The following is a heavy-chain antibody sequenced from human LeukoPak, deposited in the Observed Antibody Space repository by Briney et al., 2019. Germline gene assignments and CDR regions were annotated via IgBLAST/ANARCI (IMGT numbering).Heavy chain of an antibody. Sequence: SVKVSCKASGGTFSSYAISWVRQAPGQGLEWMGGIIPIFGTANYAQKFQGRVTITADESTSTAYMELSSLRSEDTAVYYCARFLRFGELSSLDYWGQGTLVTVSS. D-gene: IGHD3-10*01. CDR1: GGTFSSYA. V-gene: IGHV1-69*13. CDR3: ARFLRFGELSSLDY. J-gene: IGHJ4*02. CDR2: IIPIFGTA.